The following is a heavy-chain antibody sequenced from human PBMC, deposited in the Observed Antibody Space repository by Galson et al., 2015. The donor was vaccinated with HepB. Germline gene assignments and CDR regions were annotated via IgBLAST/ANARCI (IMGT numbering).Heavy chain of an antibody. CDR3: ARDLRYFHFWSSSYYFDY. J-gene: IGHJ4*02. CDR1: GFPFSTYT. CDR2: ISGSGGTT. D-gene: IGHD3-3*01. V-gene: IGHV3-23*01. Sequence: SLRLSCAASGFPFSTYTMSWVRQAPGKGLEWVSAISGSGGTTYYADSVKGRFTISRDNAKNSLYLQMNSLRDEDAAVYYCARDLRYFHFWSSSYYFDYWGQGALVTVSS.